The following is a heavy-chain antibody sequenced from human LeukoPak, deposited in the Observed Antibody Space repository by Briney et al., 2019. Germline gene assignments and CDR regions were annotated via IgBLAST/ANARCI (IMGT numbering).Heavy chain of an antibody. CDR2: IYYSGST. V-gene: IGHV4-59*12. CDR1: GGSISSYY. D-gene: IGHD6-13*01. J-gene: IGHJ4*02. Sequence: SETLSLTCTVSGGSISSYYWSWIRQPPGKGVEWIGYIYYSGSTNYNPSLKSRVTISVDTSKNQFSLKLSSVTAADTAVYYCARAAPEGSSSWYYFDYWGQGTLVTVSS. CDR3: ARAAPEGSSSWYYFDY.